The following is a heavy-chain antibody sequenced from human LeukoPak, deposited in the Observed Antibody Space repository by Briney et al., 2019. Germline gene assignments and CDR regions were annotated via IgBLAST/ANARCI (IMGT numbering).Heavy chain of an antibody. CDR2: ISWNSGSI. CDR3: AKRFGSGWHFDY. V-gene: IGHV3-9*01. CDR1: GFTFDDYA. D-gene: IGHD6-19*01. Sequence: GGSLRLSCAASGFTFDDYAMRWVRQAPGKGLEWVSGISWNSGSIGYADSVKGRFTISRDNAKNSLYLQMNSLRAEDTALYYCAKRFGSGWHFDYWGQGTLVTVSS. J-gene: IGHJ4*02.